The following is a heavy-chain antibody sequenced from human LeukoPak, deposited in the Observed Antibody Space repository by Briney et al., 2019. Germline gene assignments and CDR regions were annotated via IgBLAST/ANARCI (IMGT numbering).Heavy chain of an antibody. Sequence: ASVKVSCKASGGTFSSYAISWVRQAPGQGLEWMGGIIPIFGTANYAQKFQGRVTITADESTSTAYMELSSLRSEDTAVYYCARVGPEGYSNYGWFDPWGQGTLVTVSS. D-gene: IGHD4-11*01. V-gene: IGHV1-69*01. CDR1: GGTFSSYA. CDR3: ARVGPEGYSNYGWFDP. CDR2: IIPIFGTA. J-gene: IGHJ5*02.